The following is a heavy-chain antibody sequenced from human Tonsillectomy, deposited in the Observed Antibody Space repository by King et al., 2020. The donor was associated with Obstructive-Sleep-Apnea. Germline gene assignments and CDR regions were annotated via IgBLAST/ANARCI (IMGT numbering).Heavy chain of an antibody. Sequence: QLVQSGGGLVQPGGSLRLSCAASGLTFSIDWMSWVRQAPGKWLEWVANIKQDVSEKYSVDSLKGRFPIYRDNAKNSLYLQMNRLRAEDTAVYYCARGQYYDSSGYYSRLDYWGQGTLVTVSS. J-gene: IGHJ4*02. V-gene: IGHV3-7*03. CDR1: GLTFSIDW. D-gene: IGHD3-22*01. CDR3: ARGQYYDSSGYYSRLDY. CDR2: IKQDVSEK.